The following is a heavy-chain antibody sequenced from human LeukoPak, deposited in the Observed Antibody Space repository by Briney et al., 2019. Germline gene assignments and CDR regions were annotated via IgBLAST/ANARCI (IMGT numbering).Heavy chain of an antibody. Sequence: HPGGSLRLSCAASGFTFTSYAMSWARQAPGEGLEWVSAISGSGGSTYYADSVKGRFTISRDNSKNTLYLQINSLRAEDTAVYYCAKPTYGDYVPHDYWGQGTLVTVSS. J-gene: IGHJ4*02. D-gene: IGHD4-17*01. CDR1: GFTFTSYA. V-gene: IGHV3-23*01. CDR3: AKPTYGDYVPHDY. CDR2: ISGSGGST.